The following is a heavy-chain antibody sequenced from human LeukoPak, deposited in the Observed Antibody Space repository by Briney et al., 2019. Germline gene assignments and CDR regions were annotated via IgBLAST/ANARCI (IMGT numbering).Heavy chain of an antibody. J-gene: IGHJ5*02. V-gene: IGHV4-61*09. Sequence: SQTLSLTCKVSGGSISSRSYYWSWLRQPPGKGLEWIGYIYSSDNILYNPFLKSRVTLSLDTFNNQFSLSLTSVTAADTAVYYCAGLHFASAEEFDPWGQGTLVTVSS. CDR3: AGLHFASAEEFDP. D-gene: IGHD6-25*01. CDR2: IYSSDNI. CDR1: GGSISSRSYY.